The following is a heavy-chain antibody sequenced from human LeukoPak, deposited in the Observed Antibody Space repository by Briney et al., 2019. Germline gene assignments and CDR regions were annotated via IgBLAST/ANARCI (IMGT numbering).Heavy chain of an antibody. V-gene: IGHV4-39*02. CDR3: AREVEYYDSSGYRPHAFDI. D-gene: IGHD3-22*01. Sequence: SETLSLTCTVSGGSIISNNHYWGWTRQPPGKGLEWFGSISYSGGTAFNPSLRSRVTISVDTSKNQFSLKVNSVTAADTAVYYCAREVEYYDSSGYRPHAFDIWGQGTLVTVSA. CDR2: ISYSGGT. J-gene: IGHJ3*02. CDR1: GGSIISNNHY.